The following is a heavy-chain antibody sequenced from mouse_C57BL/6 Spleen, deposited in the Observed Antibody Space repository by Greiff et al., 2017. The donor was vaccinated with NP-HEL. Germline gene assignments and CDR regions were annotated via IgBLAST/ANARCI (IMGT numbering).Heavy chain of an antibody. CDR1: GYTFTDYY. V-gene: IGHV1-19*01. CDR2: INPYNGGT. CDR3: ARGVTTAPYAMDY. D-gene: IGHD1-2*01. J-gene: IGHJ4*01. Sequence: EVQLQQSGPVLVKPGASVKMSCKASGYTFTDYYMNWVKQSHGKSLEWIGVINPYNGGTSYNQKFKGKATLTVDKSSSTAYMELNSLTSEDSAVYYCARGVTTAPYAMDYWSQGTSVTVSS.